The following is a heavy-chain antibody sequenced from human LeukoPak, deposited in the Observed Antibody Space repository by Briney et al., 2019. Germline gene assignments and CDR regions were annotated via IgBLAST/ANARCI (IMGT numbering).Heavy chain of an antibody. CDR1: GFTFSSYA. V-gene: IGHV3-23*01. J-gene: IGHJ4*02. CDR3: TKEPLYCGGDCYEPFDY. D-gene: IGHD2-21*01. CDR2: ISGSGGST. Sequence: GGSLRLSCAASGFTFSSYAMSWVRQAPGKGLEWVSAISGSGGSTYYADSVKGRFTISRDNSKNTLYLQMKRLRAENTAVYYCTKEPLYCGGDCYEPFDYWGQGTLVTVSS.